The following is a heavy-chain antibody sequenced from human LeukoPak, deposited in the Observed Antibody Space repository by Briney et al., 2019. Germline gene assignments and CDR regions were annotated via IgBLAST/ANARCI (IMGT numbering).Heavy chain of an antibody. V-gene: IGHV6-1*01. J-gene: IGHJ4*02. CDR1: GDSVSSNRAA. Sequence: SQTLSLTCAISGDSVSSNRAAWNWIRQSPSRGLEWLGRTYYRSKWYTDSAVSVKSRITISADTSKNQISLQLNSVTPEDTAVYYCVRESLNFDCWGQGTLVTVSS. CDR2: TYYRSKWYT. CDR3: VRESLNFDC.